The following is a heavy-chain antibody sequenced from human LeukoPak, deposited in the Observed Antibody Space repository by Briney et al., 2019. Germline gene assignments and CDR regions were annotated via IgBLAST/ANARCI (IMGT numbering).Heavy chain of an antibody. CDR2: IYYSGST. J-gene: IGHJ4*02. Sequence: SQTLSLTCTVSGGSISSGDYYWSWVRQPLGRGLEWIGYIYYSGSTYYNPSLKSRVTISVDTSKNQFSLKLSSVTAADTAVYYCARVDYYDSSGYEFDYWGQGTLVTVSS. CDR3: ARVDYYDSSGYEFDY. V-gene: IGHV4-30-4*01. D-gene: IGHD3-22*01. CDR1: GGSISSGDYY.